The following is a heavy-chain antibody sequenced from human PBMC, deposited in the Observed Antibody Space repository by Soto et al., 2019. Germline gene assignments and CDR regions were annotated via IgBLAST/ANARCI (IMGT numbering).Heavy chain of an antibody. CDR3: AKDQGEVVPDPYYFDY. V-gene: IGHV3-30*18. J-gene: IGHJ4*02. Sequence: GGSLRLSCAASGFTFSSYGMHWVRQAPGKGLEWVAVISYDGSNKYYADSVKGRFTISRDNSKNTLYLQMNSLRAEDTAVYYCAKDQGEVVPDPYYFDYWGQGTLVTVSS. CDR1: GFTFSSYG. CDR2: ISYDGSNK. D-gene: IGHD2-2*01.